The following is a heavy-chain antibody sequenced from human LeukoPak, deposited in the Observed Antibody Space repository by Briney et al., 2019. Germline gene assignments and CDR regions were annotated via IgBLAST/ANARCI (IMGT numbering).Heavy chain of an antibody. CDR1: GGSISSYQ. CDR2: IYNSGST. CDR3: ARSGNSWYFDL. Sequence: SETLSLTCTVSGGSISSYQWSWIRQPPGKGLEWIGEIYNSGSTNYNPSLKSRVTISVDKSKNQFSLRLSSVTAPDTAVYYCARSGNSWYFDLWGRGTLVTVSS. V-gene: IGHV4-4*02. D-gene: IGHD4-23*01. J-gene: IGHJ2*01.